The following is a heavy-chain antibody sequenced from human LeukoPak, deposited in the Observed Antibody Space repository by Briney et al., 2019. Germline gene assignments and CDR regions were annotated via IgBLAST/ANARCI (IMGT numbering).Heavy chain of an antibody. CDR3: ARGSDIQLWSIGDY. Sequence: PSETLSLTCTVSGGSISSSSYYWGWIRQPPGKGLEWIGSIYYSGSTYYNPSLKSRVTISVDTSKNQFSLKLSSVTAADTAVYYCARGSDIQLWSIGDYWGQGTLVTVSS. CDR2: IYYSGST. J-gene: IGHJ4*02. V-gene: IGHV4-39*01. D-gene: IGHD5-18*01. CDR1: GGSISSSSYY.